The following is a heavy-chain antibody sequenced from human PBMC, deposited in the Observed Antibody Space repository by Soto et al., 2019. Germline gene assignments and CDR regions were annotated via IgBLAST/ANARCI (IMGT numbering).Heavy chain of an antibody. CDR3: AHRVLRTVFGLVTTTAIYFDF. D-gene: IGHD3-3*01. J-gene: IGHJ4*02. CDR1: GFSLTTSGVG. CDR2: IYWADDK. V-gene: IGHV2-5*02. Sequence: QITLNESGPTQVKPRQTLTLTCTFSGFSLTTSGVGVGWIRQSPGKAPEWLALIYWADDKRYSPSLKSRPTNTKDTSKNPVVLTMADLDPADTATYYCAHRVLRTVFGLVTTTAIYFDFWGQGTPVAVSS.